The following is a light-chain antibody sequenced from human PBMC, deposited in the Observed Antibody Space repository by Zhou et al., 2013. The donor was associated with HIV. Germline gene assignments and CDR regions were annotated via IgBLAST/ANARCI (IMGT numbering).Light chain of an antibody. J-gene: IGKJ4*01. CDR1: QGISNY. Sequence: DIQMTQSPSAMSASVGDRVTITCRANQGISNYFAWFQQRPGKVPRRLIYAASNLQSGVPSRFSGSGSGTEFTLTISSLQPEDFATYSCQQLEDYPLTFGGGTKVE. V-gene: IGKV1-17*03. CDR2: AAS. CDR3: QQLEDYPLT.